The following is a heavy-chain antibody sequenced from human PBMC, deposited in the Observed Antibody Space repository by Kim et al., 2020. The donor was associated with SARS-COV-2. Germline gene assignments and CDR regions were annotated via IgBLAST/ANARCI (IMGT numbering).Heavy chain of an antibody. D-gene: IGHD2-15*01. Sequence: GGSLRLSCAASGFTFSSYSMNWVRQAPGKGLEWVSSISSSSSYIYYADSVKGRFTISRDNAKNSLYLQMNSLRAEDTAVYYCARDCSGGSCYSDDAFDIWGQGTMVTVSS. CDR2: ISSSSSYI. CDR1: GFTFSSYS. V-gene: IGHV3-21*01. CDR3: ARDCSGGSCYSDDAFDI. J-gene: IGHJ3*02.